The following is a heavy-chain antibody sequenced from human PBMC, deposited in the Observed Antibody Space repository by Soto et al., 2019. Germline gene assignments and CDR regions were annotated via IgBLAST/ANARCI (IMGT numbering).Heavy chain of an antibody. CDR1: GDCARIGYY. D-gene: IGHD3-3*01. CDR3: ARTDNVGYYPY. J-gene: IGHJ4*02. Sequence: SDTLEVSCAVSGDCARIGYYWAWIRQPPGKKLEWIGSIYHSGTTYYNPSLKSRLTISVDTSKNQFSLNLRSVTAADSAVYYCARTDNVGYYPYCGKGTLVTVSS. V-gene: IGHV4-38-2*01. CDR2: IYHSGTT.